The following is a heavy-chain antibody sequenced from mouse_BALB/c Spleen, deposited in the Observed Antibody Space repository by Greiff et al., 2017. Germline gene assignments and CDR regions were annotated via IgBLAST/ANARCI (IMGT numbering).Heavy chain of an antibody. V-gene: IGHV5-9-4*01. CDR3: ARGYGKNFDY. J-gene: IGHJ2*01. CDR1: GFTFSSYA. CDR2: ISSGGSYT. D-gene: IGHD2-10*02. Sequence: DVQLVESGGGLVKPGGSLKLSCAASGFTFSSYAMSWVRQSPEKRLEWVAEISSGGSYTYYPDTVTGRFTISRDNAKNTLYLEMSSLRSEDTAMYYCARGYGKNFDYWGQGTTLTVSS.